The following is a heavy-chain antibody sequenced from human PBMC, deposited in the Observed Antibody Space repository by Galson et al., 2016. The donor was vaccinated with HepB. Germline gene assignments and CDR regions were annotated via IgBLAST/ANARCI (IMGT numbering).Heavy chain of an antibody. J-gene: IGHJ4*02. CDR2: IKWDGGQK. CDR1: GFTLSNYW. V-gene: IGHV3-7*01. Sequence: SLRLSCAASGFTLSNYWMSWVRQAPGKGLQWVGNIKWDGGQKSYVDSGKGRFTISRDNAKESLYLQMSSLRVDDTAVYYCAREGSGGFYHWGQGTLVTVSS. D-gene: IGHD3-16*01. CDR3: AREGSGGFYH.